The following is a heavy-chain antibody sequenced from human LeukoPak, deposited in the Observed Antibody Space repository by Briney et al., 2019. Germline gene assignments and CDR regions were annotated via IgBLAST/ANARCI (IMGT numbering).Heavy chain of an antibody. J-gene: IGHJ4*02. V-gene: IGHV1-2*02. Sequence: GASVKVSCKASGYTFTGYYIHWVRQAPGQGLEWMGWINPNSGGTDHAQKFQGRVTMTRDTSISTAYMELSRLRSDDTAVYYCAKDNSVAGTLFDYWGQGTLVTVSS. CDR1: GYTFTGYY. CDR3: AKDNSVAGTLFDY. CDR2: INPNSGGT. D-gene: IGHD6-19*01.